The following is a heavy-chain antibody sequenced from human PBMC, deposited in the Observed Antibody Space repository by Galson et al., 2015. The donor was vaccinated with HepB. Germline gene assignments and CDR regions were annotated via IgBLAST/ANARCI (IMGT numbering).Heavy chain of an antibody. CDR3: ARGVKSYYDRTYYFDY. Sequence: ETLSLTCTVSGGSISSYYWSWIRQPPGKGLEWIGYIYYSGSTNYNPSLKSRVTISVDTSKNQFSLKLSSVTAADTAVYYCARGVKSYYDRTYYFDYWGQGTLVTVSS. CDR1: GGSISSYY. D-gene: IGHD3-22*01. V-gene: IGHV4-59*01. CDR2: IYYSGST. J-gene: IGHJ4*02.